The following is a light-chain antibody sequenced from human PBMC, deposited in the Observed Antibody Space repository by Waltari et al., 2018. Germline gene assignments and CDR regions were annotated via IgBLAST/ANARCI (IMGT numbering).Light chain of an antibody. CDR3: QKYGTSPRT. J-gene: IGKJ1*01. V-gene: IGKV3-20*01. CDR2: GAS. CDR1: QSVTSNY. Sequence: EIVLTQSPGTLPLSPGGRAPLSCRASQSVTSNYLAWYQQKPGQAPTLIMFGASTRATGIPDRFSGSGSGTDFTLTISRLEPEDFAVYYCQKYGTSPRTFGQGTKVEIK.